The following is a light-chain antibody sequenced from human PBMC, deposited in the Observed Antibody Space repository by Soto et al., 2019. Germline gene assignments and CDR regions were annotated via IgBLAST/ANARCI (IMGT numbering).Light chain of an antibody. Sequence: QSALTQPASVSGSPGQSITISCTGTSSDVGGYNYVSWYQQHPGKAPKLMIYYVSNRPSEVSNRFSGSKSGNTASLTISGLQAEDEADYYCSSYTSSSTPYVVFGGGTKLTVL. V-gene: IGLV2-14*01. CDR3: SSYTSSSTPYVV. J-gene: IGLJ2*01. CDR1: SSDVGGYNY. CDR2: YVS.